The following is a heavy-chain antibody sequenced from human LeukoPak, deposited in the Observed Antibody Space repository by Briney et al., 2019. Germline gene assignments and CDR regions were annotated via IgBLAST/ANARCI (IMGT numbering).Heavy chain of an antibody. J-gene: IGHJ5*02. CDR2: ISAGGGSS. D-gene: IGHD6-19*01. Sequence: GGSLRLSCAASGFTLSNYAMTWVRQAPGKGLEWVSRISAGGGSSYHADSVKGRFTISRDNSKSTLYLQMNSLRAEDTAVYYCARGRAPKVAGMGNWFDPWGQGTLVTVSS. CDR1: GFTLSNYA. V-gene: IGHV3-23*01. CDR3: ARGRAPKVAGMGNWFDP.